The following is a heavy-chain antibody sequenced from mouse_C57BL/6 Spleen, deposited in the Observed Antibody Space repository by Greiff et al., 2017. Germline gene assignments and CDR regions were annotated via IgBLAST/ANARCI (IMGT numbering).Heavy chain of an antibody. Sequence: QVQLQQSGAELVRPGASVTLSCKASGYTFTDYEMHWVKQTPVHGLEWIGAIDPETGGTAYNQKFKGKAILTADKSSSTAYMELRSLTSEDSAVYYCTRSGGLRREGPFAYWGQGTLVTVSA. CDR2: IDPETGGT. CDR1: GYTFTDYE. D-gene: IGHD2-2*01. CDR3: TRSGGLRREGPFAY. J-gene: IGHJ3*01. V-gene: IGHV1-15*01.